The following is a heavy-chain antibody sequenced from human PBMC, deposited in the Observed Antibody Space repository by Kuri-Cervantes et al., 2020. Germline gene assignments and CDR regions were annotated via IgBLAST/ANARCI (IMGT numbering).Heavy chain of an antibody. CDR3: ARDWGFQDYFPDY. Sequence: GESLKISCAASGFTFSSYWMTWVRQAPGKGLEWVANIKHDGSEKHYVDSVKGRFTISRDNAKNSLYLQMNSLRAEDTAVYYCARDWGFQDYFPDYWGQGTLVTVSS. D-gene: IGHD2/OR15-2a*01. V-gene: IGHV3-7*01. J-gene: IGHJ4*02. CDR2: IKHDGSEK. CDR1: GFTFSSYW.